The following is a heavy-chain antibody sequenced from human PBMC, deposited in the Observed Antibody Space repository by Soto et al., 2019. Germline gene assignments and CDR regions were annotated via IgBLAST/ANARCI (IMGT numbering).Heavy chain of an antibody. V-gene: IGHV3-48*03. CDR1: MFSISAYE. J-gene: IGHJ3*01. D-gene: IGHD2-8*02. Sequence: EVQIVESGGRLVQPGGSLRLSCDASMFSISAYEMFWVRQAPGKGLEWIAEIDSSGTTVYYADSVKGRFAISRENNKNVLFLQMDHVSVEHTAVYYCAVFVVYIRSDKSTAVDFWGQGTLVTVSS. CDR2: IDSSGTTV. CDR3: AVFVVYIRSDKSTAVDF.